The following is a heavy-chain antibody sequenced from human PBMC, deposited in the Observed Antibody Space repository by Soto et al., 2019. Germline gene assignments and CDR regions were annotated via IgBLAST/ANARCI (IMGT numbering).Heavy chain of an antibody. CDR3: AESPRGEMATD. CDR1: GYTFINYH. V-gene: IGHV1-18*01. J-gene: IGHJ4*02. CDR2: INTYNGMT. D-gene: IGHD5-12*01. Sequence: QVQLVQSGGEVKKPGASVTVSCKASGYTFINYHITWVRQAPGQGLEWMAWINTYNGMTDYAQKFQGRVTMTRDTSSISAYTELRNLGSDDTAVYFFAESPRGEMATDWGQGTLVTVSS.